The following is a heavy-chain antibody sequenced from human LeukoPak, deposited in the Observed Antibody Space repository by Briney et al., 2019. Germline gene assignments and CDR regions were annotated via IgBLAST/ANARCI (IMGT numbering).Heavy chain of an antibody. J-gene: IGHJ4*02. CDR1: GFTFSSYA. Sequence: GRSLRLSCAASGFTFSSYAMHWVRQAPGKGLEWVAVISYDGSNKYYADSVKGRFTISRDNSKNTLYLQMNSLRAEDTAVYYCALTSGIAAAGGYWGQGTLVTVSS. CDR2: ISYDGSNK. D-gene: IGHD6-13*01. CDR3: ALTSGIAAAGGY. V-gene: IGHV3-30-3*01.